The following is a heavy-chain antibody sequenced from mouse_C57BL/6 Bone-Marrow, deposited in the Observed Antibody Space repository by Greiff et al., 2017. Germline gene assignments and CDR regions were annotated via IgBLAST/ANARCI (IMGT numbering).Heavy chain of an antibody. Sequence: VQLVESGPGLVQPSQSLSITCTVSGFSLTSYGVHWVRQSPGKGLEWLGVIWRGGSTDYNAAFMSRLSITKDNSKSQVFFKMNSLQADDTAIYYCAKKTTVVEGDWFAYWGQGTLVTVSA. CDR3: AKKTTVVEGDWFAY. V-gene: IGHV2-5*01. CDR1: GFSLTSYG. D-gene: IGHD1-1*01. J-gene: IGHJ3*01. CDR2: IWRGGST.